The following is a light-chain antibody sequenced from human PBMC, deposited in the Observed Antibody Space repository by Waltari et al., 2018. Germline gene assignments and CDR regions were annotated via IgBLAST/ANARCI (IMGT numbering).Light chain of an antibody. CDR1: NIGTYS. CDR2: YDR. CDR3: HVWHPHVDPGV. J-gene: IGLJ1*01. Sequence: SYVVPQPPSVSVAPGETATITCGGDNIGTYSVHWYQQKAGQAPVLVIFYDRDRPSGIPDRFSGSNSGNTATLTISRVEAGDEARYYCHVWHPHVDPGVFGTGT. V-gene: IGLV3-21*04.